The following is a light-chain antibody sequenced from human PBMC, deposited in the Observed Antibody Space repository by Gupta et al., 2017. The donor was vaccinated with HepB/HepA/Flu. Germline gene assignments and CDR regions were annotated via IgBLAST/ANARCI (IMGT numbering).Light chain of an antibody. J-gene: IGKJ4*01. Sequence: IQLTQSPSSLSTSVGDRVTITCQASQDINNYLNWYQQKPGKAPKLLIYTSSNLDTGVPSNFSGSISTTDFTFAIISLHPAYVTTYYFHHSDSLPLTFGVGTKMEIK. CDR3: HHSDSLPLT. V-gene: IGKV1-33*01. CDR1: QDINNY. CDR2: TSS.